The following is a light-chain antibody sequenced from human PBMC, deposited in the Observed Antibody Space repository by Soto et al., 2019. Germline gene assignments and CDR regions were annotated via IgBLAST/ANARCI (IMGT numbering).Light chain of an antibody. CDR3: QQYYSYPPIT. CDR1: KIISSY. V-gene: IGKV1-39*01. Sequence: DIQMTQSPSSLSASVGDRVTITCRESKIISSYLNWHQQKPGKAPKLLIYAASSLQSGVPSRFSGSGSGTDFTLTISCLQSEDFATYYCQQYYSYPPITFGQGTRLEI. J-gene: IGKJ5*01. CDR2: AAS.